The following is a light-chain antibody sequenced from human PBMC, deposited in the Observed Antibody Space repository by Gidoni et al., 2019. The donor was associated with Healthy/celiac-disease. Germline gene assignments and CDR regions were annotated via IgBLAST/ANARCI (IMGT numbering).Light chain of an antibody. CDR3: MQRREFPWT. Sequence: DIVMTQTPLSLPVTPDEQASISCRSSQSLLDSDDGNTYFDWYLQKPGQPPQLLIYTPSYRASGVPDRFSGSGSGTDFTLKISRVEAEDVGVYYCMQRREFPWTFGQGTKVEIK. J-gene: IGKJ1*01. CDR2: TPS. CDR1: QSLLDSDDGNTY. V-gene: IGKV2-40*01.